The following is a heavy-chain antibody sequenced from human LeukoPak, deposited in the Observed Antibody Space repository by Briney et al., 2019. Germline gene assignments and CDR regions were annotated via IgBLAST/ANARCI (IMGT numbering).Heavy chain of an antibody. CDR3: ASPGEDYYGAWDY. J-gene: IGHJ4*02. CDR1: GFTFSSYA. CDR2: ISYDGSNK. D-gene: IGHD3-10*01. Sequence: GGSLRLSCAASGFTFSSYAMHWVRQAPGKGLEWVAVISYDGSNKYYADSVKGRFTISRDNSKNTLYLQMNSLRAEDTAVYYCASPGEDYYGAWDYWGQGTLVTVSS. V-gene: IGHV3-30*04.